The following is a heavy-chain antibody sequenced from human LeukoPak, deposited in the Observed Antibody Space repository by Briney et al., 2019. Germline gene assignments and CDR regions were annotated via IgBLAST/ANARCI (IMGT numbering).Heavy chain of an antibody. CDR2: INPNSGGT. Sequence: ASVKVSCKASGYTFTGYYIHWVRQAPGQGLEWMGWINPNSGGTNYAQKFQGRVTMTRDTSISTAYMELSRLRSDDTAVYYCAAATIFGVDQVFDYWGQGIPVTVSS. J-gene: IGHJ4*02. D-gene: IGHD3-3*01. CDR3: AAATIFGVDQVFDY. CDR1: GYTFTGYY. V-gene: IGHV1-2*02.